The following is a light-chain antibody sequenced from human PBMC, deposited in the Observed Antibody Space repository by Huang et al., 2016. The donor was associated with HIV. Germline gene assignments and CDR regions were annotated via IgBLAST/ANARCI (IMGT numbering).Light chain of an antibody. CDR3: QQYNSYPLT. CDR1: QGISSR. Sequence: DIQMTQSPSSLSASVGDRVTIPCRASQGISSRLAWYQQKPEKDPKSLIYAASSLQSGVPSRFGGSGSVTDFTLTISSLQPEDFATYYCQQYNSYPLTFGGGTKVEIK. CDR2: AAS. V-gene: IGKV1D-16*01. J-gene: IGKJ4*01.